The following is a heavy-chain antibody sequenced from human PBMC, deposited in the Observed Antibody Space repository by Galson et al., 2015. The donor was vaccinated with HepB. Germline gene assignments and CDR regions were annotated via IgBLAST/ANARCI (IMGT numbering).Heavy chain of an antibody. Sequence: SLRLSCAGSGFIFRHHAMAWIRQAPGKGLEWVSGFNGRGSTRSYSDAVKGRFSISRDNSKDTVFLQMDNLRAEDTAVYYCVKEGSWFGGDWFDPWGQGALVTVS. CDR1: GFIFRHHA. CDR3: VKEGSWFGGDWFDP. V-gene: IGHV3-23*01. D-gene: IGHD3-16*01. J-gene: IGHJ5*02. CDR2: FNGRGSTR.